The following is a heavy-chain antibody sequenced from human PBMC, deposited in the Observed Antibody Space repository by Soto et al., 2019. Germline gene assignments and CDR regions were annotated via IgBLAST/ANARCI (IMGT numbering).Heavy chain of an antibody. CDR3: AKGAIFGVAVDDAFDI. Sequence: GGSLRLSCAASGFTFSSYAMSWVRQAPGKGLEWVSAISGSGGSTYYADSVKGRFTISRDNSKNTLYLQMSSLRAEDTAVYYCAKGAIFGVAVDDAFDIWGQGTMVTVSS. CDR1: GFTFSSYA. D-gene: IGHD3-3*01. V-gene: IGHV3-23*01. CDR2: ISGSGGST. J-gene: IGHJ3*02.